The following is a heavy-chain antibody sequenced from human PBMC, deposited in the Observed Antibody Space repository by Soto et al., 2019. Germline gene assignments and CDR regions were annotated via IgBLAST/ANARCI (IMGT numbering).Heavy chain of an antibody. Sequence: SGPTLVKPTQTLTLTCTFSGFSLSTSGMCVSWIRQPPGKALEWLARLDWDDDKDYSTTRKTRLTISKDTSKSQVVLTMTNMDPVDTATYDCARILNNRNYIDYWGQGTLVTVSS. CDR1: GFSLSTSGMC. CDR3: ARILNNRNYIDY. CDR2: LDWDDDK. J-gene: IGHJ4*02. D-gene: IGHD1-20*01. V-gene: IGHV2-70*11.